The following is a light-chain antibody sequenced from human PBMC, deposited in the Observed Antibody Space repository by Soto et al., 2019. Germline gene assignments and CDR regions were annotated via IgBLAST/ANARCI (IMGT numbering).Light chain of an antibody. V-gene: IGLV1-51*01. Sequence: QSALTQPPSVSAAPGQKVTISCSGSSSNIGNNYVSWYQQLPGTAPKLLIYDNNKRPSGIPDRFSGSKSGTSGTLDITGLQTGDEADYYCATWDGSRPAEVFGGGTKLTVL. CDR2: DNN. CDR3: ATWDGSRPAEV. CDR1: SSNIGNNY. J-gene: IGLJ2*01.